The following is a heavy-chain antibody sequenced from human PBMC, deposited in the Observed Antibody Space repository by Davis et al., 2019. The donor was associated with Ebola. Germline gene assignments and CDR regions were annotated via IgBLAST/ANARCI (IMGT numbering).Heavy chain of an antibody. CDR2: IYYSGST. V-gene: IGHV4-59*01. D-gene: IGHD4-17*01. CDR1: GGSISSYY. Sequence: SETLSLTCTVSGGSISSYYWSWLRQPPGKGLEWIGYIYYSGSTNYNPSLKSRVTISVDTSKNQFSLKLSSVTAADTAVYYCARATTVPLNWFDPWGQGTLVTVSS. CDR3: ARATTVPLNWFDP. J-gene: IGHJ5*02.